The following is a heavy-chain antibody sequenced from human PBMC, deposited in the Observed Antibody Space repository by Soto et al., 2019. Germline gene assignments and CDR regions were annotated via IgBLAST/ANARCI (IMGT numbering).Heavy chain of an antibody. V-gene: IGHV1-69*01. CDR1: GGTFSSYA. J-gene: IGHJ4*02. CDR3: ALDGGGDDY. Sequence: QVQLVQSGAEVKKPGSSVKVSCKASGGTFSSYAISWVRQAPGQGLEWMGGIIPICGTANYAQKCQGRVNITADESTSTAPLEGRSLSSKATAVYYLALDGGGDDYWGQGTLVTVSS. CDR2: IIPICGTA. D-gene: IGHD3-16*01.